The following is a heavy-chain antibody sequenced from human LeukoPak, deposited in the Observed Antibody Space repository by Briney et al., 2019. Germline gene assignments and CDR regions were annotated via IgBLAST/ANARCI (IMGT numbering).Heavy chain of an antibody. D-gene: IGHD2-15*01. V-gene: IGHV3-30*04. CDR1: GFTFSNYA. Sequence: PGRSLRLSCAASGFTFSNYAMHWVRQAPGKGLEWVALISYDGSVEKNAASVKGRFTISRDNAKNTVYLQMSSLRVEDTAVYFCTKDAGYASDYWGQGILVPVSS. CDR3: TKDAGYASDY. CDR2: ISYDGSVE. J-gene: IGHJ4*02.